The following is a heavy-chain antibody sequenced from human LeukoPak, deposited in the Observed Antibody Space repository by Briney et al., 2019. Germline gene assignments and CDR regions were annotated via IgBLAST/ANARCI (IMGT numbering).Heavy chain of an antibody. J-gene: IGHJ4*02. Sequence: PGGSLRLSCAASGFTFSSYEMNWVRQAPGRGLEWVSYIGNTGRTIHYADSVQGRFTISRDNAKNSLYLQMNSLRAEDTAIYYCVRGDRYFFDFWGQGTLVTVSS. CDR2: IGNTGRTI. V-gene: IGHV3-48*03. D-gene: IGHD1-14*01. CDR1: GFTFSSYE. CDR3: VRGDRYFFDF.